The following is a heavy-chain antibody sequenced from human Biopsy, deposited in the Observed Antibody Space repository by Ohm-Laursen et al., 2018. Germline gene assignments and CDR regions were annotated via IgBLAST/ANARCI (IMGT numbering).Heavy chain of an antibody. D-gene: IGHD3-10*01. J-gene: IGHJ6*02. CDR3: ARDRYYGSESYYSHYNMDV. Sequence: SLRLSCSATGFTFSSYGIHWVRQAPGKGLEWVAVIWYDGSNKYSADSVKGQFSISRDNSKNTVYLQMNSLRAADTAVYYCARDRYYGSESYYSHYNMDVWGQGTTVSVSS. CDR2: IWYDGSNK. CDR1: GFTFSSYG. V-gene: IGHV3-33*01.